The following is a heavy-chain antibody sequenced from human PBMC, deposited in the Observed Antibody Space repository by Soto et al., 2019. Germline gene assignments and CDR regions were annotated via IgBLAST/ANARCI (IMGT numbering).Heavy chain of an antibody. V-gene: IGHV4-31*03. Sequence: SETLSLTCTVSGGSISSGGYYWSWIRQHPGKGLEWIGYIYYSGSTYYNPPLKSRVTISVDTSKNQFSLKLSSVTAADTAVYYCARVSGHSSSSRRYAFDIWGQGTMVTVSS. J-gene: IGHJ3*02. CDR3: ARVSGHSSSSRRYAFDI. D-gene: IGHD6-6*01. CDR1: GGSISSGGYY. CDR2: IYYSGST.